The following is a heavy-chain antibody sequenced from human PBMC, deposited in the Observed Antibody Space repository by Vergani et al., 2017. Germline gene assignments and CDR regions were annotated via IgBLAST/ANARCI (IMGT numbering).Heavy chain of an antibody. CDR3: ARIGYCXGGSCYWVEGDPNYYYYYYMDV. CDR2: MNPNSGNT. CDR1: GYTFTSYD. Sequence: QVQLVQSGAVVKKPGASVKVSCKASGYTFTSYDINWVRQATGQGLEWMGWMNPNSGNTGYAQKFQGRVTMTRNTSISTAYMELSRLRSEDTAVYYWARIGYCXGGSCYWVEGDPNYYYYYYMDVWGKGTTVTVSS. D-gene: IGHD2-15*01. V-gene: IGHV1-8*01. J-gene: IGHJ6*03.